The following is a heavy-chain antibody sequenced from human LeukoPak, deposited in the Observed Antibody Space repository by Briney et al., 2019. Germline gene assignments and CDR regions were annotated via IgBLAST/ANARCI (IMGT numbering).Heavy chain of an antibody. Sequence: GGSLRLSCAASGFTFSSYWMHWVRQAPGKGLEWVSAISGSGGSTYYADSVKGRFTISRDNSKNTLYLQMNSLRAEGTAVYYCAKDERNWNYNLASQTYDWGQGTLVTVSS. J-gene: IGHJ4*02. CDR1: GFTFSSYW. CDR3: AKDERNWNYNLASQTYD. CDR2: ISGSGGST. V-gene: IGHV3-23*01. D-gene: IGHD1-7*01.